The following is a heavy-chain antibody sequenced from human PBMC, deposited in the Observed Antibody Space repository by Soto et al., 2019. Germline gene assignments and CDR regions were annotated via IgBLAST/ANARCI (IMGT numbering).Heavy chain of an antibody. CDR1: GDTFSSYA. CDR2: IIRMCGTA. J-gene: IGHJ4*02. CDR3: TRVGSSHYYDNSGYSSQLDY. D-gene: IGHD3-22*01. V-gene: IGHV1-69*01. Sequence: VQLVQSGAEVKKPGSSVKVSCKASGDTFSSYAINWVRQAPGQGLEWMGGIIRMCGTANYAQKFKGRVTITAGESTSRVYMKLSRLIDEDRVLYYCTRVGSSHYYDNSGYSSQLDYWGQGTLVTVSS.